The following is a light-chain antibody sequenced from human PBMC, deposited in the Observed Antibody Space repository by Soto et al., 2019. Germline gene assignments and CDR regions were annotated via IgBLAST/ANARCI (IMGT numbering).Light chain of an antibody. CDR3: QQTYNTPRT. V-gene: IGKV1-39*01. Sequence: DIQMTQSPSSLSASVGDSVTISCRASQSISSYLNWYQQKPGKAPNLLLYAASNLQSGVPSRFSGSGSGTDFTLTISSLQPEDFATYYCQQTYNTPRTFGQGTKLEI. CDR1: QSISSY. J-gene: IGKJ2*01. CDR2: AAS.